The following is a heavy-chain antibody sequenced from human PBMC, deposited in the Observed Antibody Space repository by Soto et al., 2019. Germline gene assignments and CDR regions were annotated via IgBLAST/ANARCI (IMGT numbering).Heavy chain of an antibody. CDR1: GGTFSSCA. CDR3: ATAGNYDSSGRDF. V-gene: IGHV1-18*01. CDR2: ISANSGNT. Sequence: ASVKVSCKASGGTFSSCAISWVRQAPGQGLEWMGWISANSGNTNYAQKLQGRVTMTTDTSTSTAYMELRSLRSDDTAVYYCATAGNYDSSGRDFWGQGTLVTV. J-gene: IGHJ4*02. D-gene: IGHD3-22*01.